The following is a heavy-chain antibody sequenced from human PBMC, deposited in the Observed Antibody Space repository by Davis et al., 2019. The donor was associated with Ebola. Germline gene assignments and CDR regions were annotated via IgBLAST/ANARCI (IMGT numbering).Heavy chain of an antibody. D-gene: IGHD4-11*01. CDR3: ARAGLRLHEFWFDP. J-gene: IGHJ5*02. V-gene: IGHV1-69*04. CDR2: IIPILGIA. Sequence: SVKVSCKVSGGTFSSYAISWVRQAPGQGLEWMGRIIPILGIANYAQKFQGRITITADKSTSTAYMELSSLRSEDTAVYYCARAGLRLHEFWFDPWGQGTLVTVSS. CDR1: GGTFSSYA.